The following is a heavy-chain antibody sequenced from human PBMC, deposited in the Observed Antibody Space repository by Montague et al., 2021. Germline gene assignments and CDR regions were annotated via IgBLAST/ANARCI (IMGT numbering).Heavy chain of an antibody. CDR1: GFPFSSYA. V-gene: IGHV3-23*01. CDR2: ITSGGST. D-gene: IGHD4-17*01. J-gene: IGHJ5*02. Sequence: YLRLSCAASGFPFSSYAMSWVRQAPGKGLKWVSSITSGGSTYYADSVTGRFPISRDNSKNTLYLQMNSLRAEDTAVYYCTKDQDDYGDYVDWVDTWGQGTLVTVSS. CDR3: TKDQDDYGDYVDWVDT.